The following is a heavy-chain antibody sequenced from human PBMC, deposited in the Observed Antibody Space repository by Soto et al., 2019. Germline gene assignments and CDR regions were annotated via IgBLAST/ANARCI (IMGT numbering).Heavy chain of an antibody. J-gene: IGHJ4*02. Sequence: EVQLLESGGGLVQPGGSLRLSCAASGFTFSSYAMSWVRQAPGKGLEWDSAISGSGGSTYYADSVKGRFTISRDNSKNTLYLQMNSLRAEDTAVYYCATDSFWSGYYRGDYWGQGTLVTVSS. CDR2: ISGSGGST. V-gene: IGHV3-23*01. CDR3: ATDSFWSGYYRGDY. CDR1: GFTFSSYA. D-gene: IGHD3-3*01.